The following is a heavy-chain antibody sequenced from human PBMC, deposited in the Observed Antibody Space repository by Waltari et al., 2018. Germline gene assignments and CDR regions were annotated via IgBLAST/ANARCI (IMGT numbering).Heavy chain of an antibody. CDR1: GFTFNSYS. CDR3: ARGAYYFDY. J-gene: IGHJ4*02. CDR2: ISSSSSYI. V-gene: IGHV3-21*01. Sequence: EVQLVESGGGLVKPGGSLRLSCAASGFTFNSYSMDWVRQAPGKGLEWVSSISSSSSYIYYADSVKGRFTISRDNAKNSLYLQMNSLRAEDTAVYYCARGAYYFDYWGQGTLVTVSS.